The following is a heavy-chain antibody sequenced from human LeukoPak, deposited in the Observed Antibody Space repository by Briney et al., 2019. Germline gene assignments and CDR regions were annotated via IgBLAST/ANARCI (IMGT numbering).Heavy chain of an antibody. CDR2: ISAYNGNT. V-gene: IGHV1-18*01. D-gene: IGHD2-21*02. J-gene: IGHJ4*02. CDR3: ARDLFPYCGGDCSFDY. Sequence: ASVKVSCKASGYTFTSYGISWVRQAPGQGLEWMGWISAYNGNTNYAQKLQGRVTMTTDTSTSTAYMELRSLRSDDTAVYYCARDLFPYCGGDCSFDYWGQRTLVTVSS. CDR1: GYTFTSYG.